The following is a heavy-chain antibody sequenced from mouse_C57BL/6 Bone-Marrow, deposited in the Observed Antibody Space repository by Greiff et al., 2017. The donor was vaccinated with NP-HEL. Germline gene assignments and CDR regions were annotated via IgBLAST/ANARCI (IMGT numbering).Heavy chain of an antibody. CDR2: IYPRSGNT. CDR3: ARLGPFAY. J-gene: IGHJ3*01. CDR1: GYTFTSYG. D-gene: IGHD3-1*01. V-gene: IGHV1-81*01. Sequence: VKLQESGAELARPGASVKLSCKASGYTFTSYGISWVKQRTGQGLEWIGEIYPRSGNTYYNEKFKGKATLTADKSSSTAYMELRSLTSEDSAVYFCARLGPFAYWGQGTLVTVSA.